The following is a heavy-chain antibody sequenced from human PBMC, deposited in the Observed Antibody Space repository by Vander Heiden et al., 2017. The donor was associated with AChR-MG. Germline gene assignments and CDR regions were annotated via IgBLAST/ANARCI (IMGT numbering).Heavy chain of an antibody. D-gene: IGHD3-10*01. CDR2: ITPIFGTA. CDR3: ASRIPQRGWGLLYGY. CDR1: GATFRGYA. Sequence: QVQLVQSGAEGKKPGSSVTVACKASGATFRGYAISWVRQAPGQGLEWMGGITPIFGTANYAQKFQGRVTITADESTSTAYMELSSLRSEDTAVYYCASRIPQRGWGLLYGYWGQGTLVTVSS. V-gene: IGHV1-69*01. J-gene: IGHJ4*02.